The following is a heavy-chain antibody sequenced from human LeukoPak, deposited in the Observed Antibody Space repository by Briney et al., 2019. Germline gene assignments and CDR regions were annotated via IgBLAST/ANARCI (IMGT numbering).Heavy chain of an antibody. D-gene: IGHD5-18*01. CDR3: ARDQMTDMVLGIFDY. Sequence: SGPALVKPTQTLTLTCSFSGFSLTNYGMCVSWIRQSPGKPLEWLARIDWDGDEWFTTSLKTRLSISKDTSKNQVVLTMTNMDPADTATYYCARDQMTDMVLGIFDYWGQGTLVTVSS. J-gene: IGHJ4*02. V-gene: IGHV2-70*11. CDR2: IDWDGDE. CDR1: GFSLTNYGMC.